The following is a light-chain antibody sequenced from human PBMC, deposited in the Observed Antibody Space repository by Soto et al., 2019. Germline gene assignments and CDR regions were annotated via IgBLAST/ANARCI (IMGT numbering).Light chain of an antibody. CDR1: QGISTY. CDR2: AAS. CDR3: QNYNGAPRT. V-gene: IGKV1-27*01. J-gene: IGKJ1*01. Sequence: DIQMPQSPSSLSASVGDRVTITCRASQGISTYLVWYQQKPGTVPKLLIFAASTLQSGVPSRFSGSGSGTDFTLTISSLQPEDVATYYCQNYNGAPRTFGQGTKVEIK.